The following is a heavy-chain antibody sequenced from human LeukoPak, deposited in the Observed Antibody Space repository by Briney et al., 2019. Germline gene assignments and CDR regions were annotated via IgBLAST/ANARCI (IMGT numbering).Heavy chain of an antibody. CDR2: IYYSGST. CDR3: ARDGSSIAARPSGYEIYYYYMDV. D-gene: IGHD6-6*01. J-gene: IGHJ6*03. V-gene: IGHV4-39*07. CDR1: GGSISSSSYY. Sequence: PSETLSLTCTVSGGSISSSSYYWGWIRQPPGKGLEWIGSIYYSGSTYYNPSLKSRVTISVDTSKNQFSLKLSSVTAADTAVYYCARDGSSIAARPSGYEIYYYYMDVWGKGTTVTVSS.